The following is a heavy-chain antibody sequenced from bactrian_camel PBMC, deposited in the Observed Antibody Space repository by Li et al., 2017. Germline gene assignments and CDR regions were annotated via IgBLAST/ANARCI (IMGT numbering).Heavy chain of an antibody. Sequence: VQLVESGGGSVQPGGSLTLSCATSGYKYNTASIAWFREAPGKEREGVAAIDADGRSYYKDSVKDRFTVSRDNAKNSFYLQMNQLTPEDTAMYFCAAGRTRNGYCYSMSEFPEAAYNHWGQGTQVTVS. J-gene: IGHJ4*01. CDR1: GYKYNTAS. V-gene: IGHV3S1*01. CDR3: AAGRTRNGYCYSMSEFPEAAYNH. CDR2: IDADGRS. D-gene: IGHD2*01.